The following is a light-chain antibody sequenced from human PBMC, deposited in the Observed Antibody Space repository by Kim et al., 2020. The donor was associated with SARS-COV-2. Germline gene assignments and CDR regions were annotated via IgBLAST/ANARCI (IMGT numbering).Light chain of an antibody. Sequence: ALGQTVRITCQGDSLRSYYASWYQQKPGQAPVLVIYGKNNRPSGIPDRFSGSSSGNTASLTITGAQAEDEADYYGNSRDSSGNLVVFGGGTQLAVL. J-gene: IGLJ2*01. CDR2: GKN. CDR1: SLRSYY. CDR3: NSRDSSGNLVV. V-gene: IGLV3-19*01.